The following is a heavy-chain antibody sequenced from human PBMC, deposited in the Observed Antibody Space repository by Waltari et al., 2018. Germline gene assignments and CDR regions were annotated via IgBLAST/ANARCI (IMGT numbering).Heavy chain of an antibody. D-gene: IGHD3-3*01. CDR3: ARDRAVHDFWSGYSPEFFNI. Sequence: EPQLLESGGALVLPGGTLRFSCVGSGFTFSNFVMNWVRQGPGRGREEVEGMGESSGKPSTVDPVKGRFTISRNNSKNTLYLRRNALRDAGTAMYYCARDRAVHDFWSGYSPEFFNIWGPGTSVTVSS. CDR1: GFTFSNFV. V-gene: IGHV3-23*01. CDR2: MGESSGKP. J-gene: IGHJ3*02.